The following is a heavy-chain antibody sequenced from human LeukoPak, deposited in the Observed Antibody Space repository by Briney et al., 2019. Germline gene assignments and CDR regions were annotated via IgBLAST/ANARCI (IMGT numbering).Heavy chain of an antibody. CDR1: GFTVSSNY. D-gene: IGHD3-22*01. CDR2: IYSGGST. Sequence: PGGSLRLSCAASGFTVSSNYMSWVRQAPGKGLEWVSVIYSGGSTYYADSVKGRFTTSRDNSKNTLYLQMNSLRAEDTAVYYCARDGRYYDSSGFDYWGQGTLGTVSS. J-gene: IGHJ4*02. CDR3: ARDGRYYDSSGFDY. V-gene: IGHV3-66*02.